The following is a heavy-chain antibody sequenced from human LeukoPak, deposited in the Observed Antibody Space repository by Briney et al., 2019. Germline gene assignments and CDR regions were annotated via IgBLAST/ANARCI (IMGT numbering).Heavy chain of an antibody. CDR3: ARGPSSGWYYFDY. CDR2: IYSGGST. V-gene: IGHV3-53*01. CDR1: GFTFSNYA. Sequence: GSLRLSCAASGFTFSNYAMSWIRQAPGKGLEWVSVIYSGGSTYYADSVKGRFTISGDNSKNTLHLQMNSLRAEDTAVYYCARGPSSGWYYFDYWGQGTLVTVSS. J-gene: IGHJ4*02. D-gene: IGHD6-19*01.